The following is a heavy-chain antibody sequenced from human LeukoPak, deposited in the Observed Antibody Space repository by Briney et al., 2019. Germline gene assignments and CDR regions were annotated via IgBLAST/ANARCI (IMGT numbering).Heavy chain of an antibody. CDR2: IIPIFGTA. Sequence: SVKVSCKASGGTFSSYAISWVRQAPGQGPEWMGGIIPIFGTANYAQKFQGRVTITADESTSTAYMELSSLRSVDTAVYYCASYRYSYGTFDYWGQGTLVTVSS. CDR1: GGTFSSYA. D-gene: IGHD5-18*01. J-gene: IGHJ4*02. V-gene: IGHV1-69*01. CDR3: ASYRYSYGTFDY.